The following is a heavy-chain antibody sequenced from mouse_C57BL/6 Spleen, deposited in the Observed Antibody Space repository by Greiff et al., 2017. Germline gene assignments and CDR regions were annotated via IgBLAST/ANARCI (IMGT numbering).Heavy chain of an antibody. Sequence: DVKLQESGPGLVKPSQSLSLTCSVTGYSITSGYYWNWIRQFPGNKLEWMGYKSYDGSNNYNPSLKNRISITRDTSKNQFFLKLNSVTTEDTATYYCARVDWDEAYWGQGTLVTVSA. D-gene: IGHD4-1*01. CDR3: ARVDWDEAY. CDR1: GYSITSGYY. CDR2: KSYDGSN. V-gene: IGHV3-6*01. J-gene: IGHJ3*01.